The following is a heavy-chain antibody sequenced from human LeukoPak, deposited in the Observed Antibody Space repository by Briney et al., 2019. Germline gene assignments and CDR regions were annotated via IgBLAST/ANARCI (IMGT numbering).Heavy chain of an antibody. CDR1: GFTFDDYA. Sequence: GRSLRLSCAASGFTFDDYAMHWVRQAPGKGLEWVSGISWNSGSIGYADSVKGRFTISRDNAKNSLYLQMNSLRAEDTALYYCAKDKGYGGNSKGWYFDLWGRGTLVTVSS. CDR2: ISWNSGSI. D-gene: IGHD4-23*01. CDR3: AKDKGYGGNSKGWYFDL. J-gene: IGHJ2*01. V-gene: IGHV3-9*01.